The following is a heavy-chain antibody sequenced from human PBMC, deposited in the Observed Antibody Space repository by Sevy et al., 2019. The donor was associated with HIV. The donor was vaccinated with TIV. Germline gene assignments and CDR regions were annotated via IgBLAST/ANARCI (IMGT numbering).Heavy chain of an antibody. CDR1: GTSFTTSG. Sequence: GGSLRLSCVVSGTSFTTSGMHWVRQAPGKGLEWVAVISYHGRDKFYAESVKGRSTISRDNSKNMLYLQMNSLRAEDTAVYYCAKDFTGYNGMDVWGQGTMVTVSS. D-gene: IGHD3-9*01. J-gene: IGHJ6*02. CDR2: ISYHGRDK. V-gene: IGHV3-30*18. CDR3: AKDFTGYNGMDV.